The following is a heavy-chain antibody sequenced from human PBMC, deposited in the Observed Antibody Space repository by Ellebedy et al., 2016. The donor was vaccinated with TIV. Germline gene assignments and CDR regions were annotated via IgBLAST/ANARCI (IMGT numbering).Heavy chain of an antibody. Sequence: MPSETLSLTCAVYGGSFSGYYWSWIRQSPGKGLEWIGEINHSGITYYNPSLKSRVRLSVDTSNNQFSLNLNSVTAADTAVYYCAGCSDRYFDLWGRGTLVTVSS. CDR2: INHSGIT. CDR1: GGSFSGYY. D-gene: IGHD6-19*01. CDR3: AGCSDRYFDL. J-gene: IGHJ2*01. V-gene: IGHV4-34*01.